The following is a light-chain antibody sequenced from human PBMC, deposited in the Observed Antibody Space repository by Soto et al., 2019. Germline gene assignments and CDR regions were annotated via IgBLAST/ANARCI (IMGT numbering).Light chain of an antibody. J-gene: IGLJ1*01. CDR2: EVS. CDR1: SSDVGAYNY. V-gene: IGLV2-14*01. CDR3: SSYTSSSPYV. Sequence: QSVLTQPASVSGSPGQSITISCTGTSSDVGAYNYVSWYQQHPGKVPKLMIYEVSNRPSGVSNRFSGSKSGNTASLTISGLQAEDEADYYCSSYTSSSPYVFGTGTKVTAL.